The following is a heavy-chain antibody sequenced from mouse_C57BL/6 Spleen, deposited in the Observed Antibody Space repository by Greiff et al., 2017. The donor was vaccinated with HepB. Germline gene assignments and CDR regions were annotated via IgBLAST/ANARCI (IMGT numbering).Heavy chain of an antibody. J-gene: IGHJ4*01. Sequence: VKLVESGAELARPGASVKLSCKASGYTFTSYGISWVKQSTGQGLEWIGEIYPRSGNTYYNEKFKGKATLTADKSSSTAYMDLRSLTSEDSAVYFCAGGSSDYAMDYWGQGTSVTVSS. CDR2: IYPRSGNT. CDR1: GYTFTSYG. V-gene: IGHV1-81*01. D-gene: IGHD1-1*01. CDR3: AGGSSDYAMDY.